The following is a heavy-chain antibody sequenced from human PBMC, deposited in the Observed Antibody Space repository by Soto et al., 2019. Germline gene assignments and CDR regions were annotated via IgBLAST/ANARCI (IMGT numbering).Heavy chain of an antibody. V-gene: IGHV4-59*01. CDR3: AAAVPAEYVFPYYYMDV. J-gene: IGHJ6*03. CDR2: IYYSGSA. Sequence: QVQLQESGPGLVKPSETLSLTCTVSGASISSYHWSWIRQTPGKGLEWIGYIYYSGSANYNPSLKSRVTLSLDTTKNQVSLKLSSVTAAETGVYYCAAAVPAEYVFPYYYMDVWGKGTTVTVSS. CDR1: GASISSYH. D-gene: IGHD3-16*01.